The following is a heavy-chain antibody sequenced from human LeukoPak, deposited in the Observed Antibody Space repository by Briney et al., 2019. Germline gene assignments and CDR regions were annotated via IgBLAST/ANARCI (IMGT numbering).Heavy chain of an antibody. Sequence: GGSLRLSCAASGFTFSSYAMSWVRQAQGKGLEWVSAISGSGGSTYYADSVKGRFTISRDNSKNTLYLQMNSLRAEDTALYYCAKDAKRNYDFWDRFDYWGQGTLVTVSS. CDR2: ISGSGGST. D-gene: IGHD3-3*01. CDR1: GFTFSSYA. J-gene: IGHJ4*02. CDR3: AKDAKRNYDFWDRFDY. V-gene: IGHV3-23*01.